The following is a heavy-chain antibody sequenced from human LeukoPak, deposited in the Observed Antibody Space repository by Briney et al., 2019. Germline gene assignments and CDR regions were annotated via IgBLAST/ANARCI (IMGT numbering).Heavy chain of an antibody. CDR3: AIQRGANWGSRARYYFDY. CDR1: GYTFTSYG. V-gene: IGHV1-18*01. J-gene: IGHJ4*02. Sequence: ASVKVSCKASGYTFTSYGISWVRQAPGQGLEWMGWISAYNGNTNYAQKLQGRVTMTTGTSTSTAYMELRSLRSDDTAVYYCAIQRGANWGSRARYYFDYWGQGTLVTVSS. D-gene: IGHD7-27*01. CDR2: ISAYNGNT.